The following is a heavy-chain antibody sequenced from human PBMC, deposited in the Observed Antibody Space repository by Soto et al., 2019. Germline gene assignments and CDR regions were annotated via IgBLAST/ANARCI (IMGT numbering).Heavy chain of an antibody. D-gene: IGHD3-10*01. V-gene: IGHV4-39*02. Sequence: SETLSLTCTVSGDSISSRSHYWGWIRQPPGKGLEWIGSIYYSGSSYYNPSLKSRVTISLDTSKNHFSLRLTSVTAADSGVYYCVRHLGAGYFGDSGPDYWGQGILVTVSS. CDR2: IYYSGSS. J-gene: IGHJ4*02. CDR3: VRHLGAGYFGDSGPDY. CDR1: GDSISSRSHY.